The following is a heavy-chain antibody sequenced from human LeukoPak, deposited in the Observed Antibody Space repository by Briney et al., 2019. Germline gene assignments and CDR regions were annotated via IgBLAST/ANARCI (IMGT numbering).Heavy chain of an antibody. V-gene: IGHV3-7*03. CDR2: IRQDGGEK. J-gene: IGHJ6*02. CDR1: GFTFSGHW. Sequence: QAGGSLRLSCAASGFTFSGHWMSWVRQAPGKGLEWVANIRQDGGEKYYVDSVKGRFTISRDNAKNSLYLQMNSLRAEDTAVYYCARALLGGYSYDPLFYGMDVWGQGTTVTVSS. D-gene: IGHD5-18*01. CDR3: ARALLGGYSYDPLFYGMDV.